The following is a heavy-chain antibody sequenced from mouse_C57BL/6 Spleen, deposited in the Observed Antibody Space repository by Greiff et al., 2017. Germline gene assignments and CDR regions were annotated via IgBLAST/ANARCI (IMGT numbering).Heavy chain of an antibody. Sequence: VQLQQSGPELVKPGASVKISCKASGYTFTDYYMNWVKQSHGKSLEWIGDINPNYGGTSYNQKFKGKATLTVDKSSSTAYMELRSLTSEDSVVYYCARLAWDNFDYWGQGTTLTVSS. CDR1: GYTFTDYY. V-gene: IGHV1-26*01. D-gene: IGHD4-1*01. J-gene: IGHJ2*01. CDR3: ARLAWDNFDY. CDR2: INPNYGGT.